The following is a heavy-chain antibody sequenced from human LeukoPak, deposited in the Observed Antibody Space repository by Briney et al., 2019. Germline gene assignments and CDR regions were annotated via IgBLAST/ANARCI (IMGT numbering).Heavy chain of an antibody. CDR1: GYTFTSYY. D-gene: IGHD3-22*01. CDR3: ARDPYYYDSSGYIFDY. CDR2: INPSGGST. Sequence: EVSVKVSCKASGYTFTSYYMHWVRQAPGQGLEWMGIINPSGGSTSYAQKFQGRVTMTRDTSTSTVYMELSSLRSEDTAVYYCARDPYYYDSSGYIFDYWGQGTLVTVSS. V-gene: IGHV1-46*01. J-gene: IGHJ4*02.